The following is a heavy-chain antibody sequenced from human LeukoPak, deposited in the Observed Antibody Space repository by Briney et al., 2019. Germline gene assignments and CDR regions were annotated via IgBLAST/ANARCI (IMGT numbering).Heavy chain of an antibody. CDR3: ARGTHYYDYYMDV. CDR2: IKQDGSEK. V-gene: IGHV3-7*01. J-gene: IGHJ6*03. CDR1: GFTFSSYW. Sequence: GGSLRLSCAASGFTFSSYWMSWVRQAPGKGLEWVANIKQDGSEKYYVDPVKGRFTISRDNAKNSLYLQMNSLRAEDTAVYYCARGTHYYDYYMDVWGKGTTVTISS.